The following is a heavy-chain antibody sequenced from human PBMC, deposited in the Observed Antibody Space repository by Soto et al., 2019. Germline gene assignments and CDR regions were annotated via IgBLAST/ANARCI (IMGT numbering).Heavy chain of an antibody. V-gene: IGHV1-46*03. CDR3: FRDVGD. Sequence: QVQLVQSGAEVKKPGASVKVSCKVSGNIFTSQYMHWVRQAPGQELEWMAMINPSGGRSSYAQMFQGRVTMTRDTSTSTVHMELSSLRSEDTAVYYCFRDVGDWGQGTLVTVSS. J-gene: IGHJ4*02. CDR2: INPSGGRS. CDR1: GNIFTSQY. D-gene: IGHD3-3*01.